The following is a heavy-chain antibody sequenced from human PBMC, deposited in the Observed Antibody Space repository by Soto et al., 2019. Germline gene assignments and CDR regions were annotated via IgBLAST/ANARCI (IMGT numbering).Heavy chain of an antibody. V-gene: IGHV1-18*01. J-gene: IGHJ6*02. D-gene: IGHD3-10*01. CDR2: ISAYNGNT. Sequence: ASVKVSCKASGYTFTSYGISWVRQAPGQGLEWMGWISAYNGNTNYAQKLQGRVTMTTDTSTSTAYMELRSLRSDDTAVYYCARDGFGELYASYYYYGMDVWGQGTTVTVSS. CDR1: GYTFTSYG. CDR3: ARDGFGELYASYYYYGMDV.